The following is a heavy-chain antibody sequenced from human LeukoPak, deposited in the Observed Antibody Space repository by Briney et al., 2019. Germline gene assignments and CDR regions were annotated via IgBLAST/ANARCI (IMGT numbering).Heavy chain of an antibody. V-gene: IGHV4-39*07. J-gene: IGHJ4*02. Sequence: SETLSLTCTASGGSISSSSYYWGWIRQPPGKGLEWIGSIYYSGSTYYNPSLKSRVTISVDTSKNQFSLKLSSVTAADTAVYYCARSDQGWGSYRPLLRFWGQGTLVTVSS. D-gene: IGHD3-16*02. CDR3: ARSDQGWGSYRPLLRF. CDR1: GGSISSSSYY. CDR2: IYYSGST.